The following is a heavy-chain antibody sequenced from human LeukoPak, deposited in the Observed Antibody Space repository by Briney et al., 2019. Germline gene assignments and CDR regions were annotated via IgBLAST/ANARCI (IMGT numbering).Heavy chain of an antibody. CDR1: GFTSSSYA. CDR3: AKDRVRIAAAGPDY. V-gene: IGHV3-23*01. J-gene: IGHJ4*02. D-gene: IGHD6-13*01. CDR2: ISGSGGST. Sequence: GGSLRLSWAASGFTSSSYAMSWVRQAPGKGLEWVSAISGSGGSTYYADSVKGRFTISRDNSKNTLYLQMNSLRAEDTAVYYCAKDRVRIAAAGPDYWGQGTLVTVSS.